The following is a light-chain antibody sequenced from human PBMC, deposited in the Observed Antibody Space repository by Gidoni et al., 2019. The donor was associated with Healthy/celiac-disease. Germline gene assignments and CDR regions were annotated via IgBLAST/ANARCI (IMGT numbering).Light chain of an antibody. CDR2: EVS. V-gene: IGLV2-14*01. CDR3: SSYTSSSTLYV. CDR1: SSDVGGYNY. Sequence: QSALTKPASVSGSPGQSITISCTGTSSDVGGYNYVSWYQQHPGKDPNLMIYEVSNRPSGVSNRFSGSKSGNTASLTISGLQAEDEADYYCSSYTSSSTLYVFGTGTKVTAL. J-gene: IGLJ1*01.